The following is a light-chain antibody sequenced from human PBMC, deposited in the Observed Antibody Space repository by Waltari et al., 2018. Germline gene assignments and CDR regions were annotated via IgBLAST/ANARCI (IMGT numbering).Light chain of an antibody. CDR3: QQSYRTPLT. V-gene: IGKV1-39*01. CDR1: QSISNF. CDR2: DTS. J-gene: IGKJ4*01. Sequence: DIQLTQSPSSLSASAGDRVTIPCRASQSISNFLNWYQQKPGKAPNLLIYDTSSLQSGVPSRFSGSGSGTDFTLTISSLQPEDFATYFCQQSYRTPLTFGGGTKVEIK.